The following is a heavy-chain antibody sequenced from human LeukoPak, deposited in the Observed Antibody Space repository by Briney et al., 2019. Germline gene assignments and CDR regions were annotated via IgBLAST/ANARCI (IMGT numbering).Heavy chain of an antibody. D-gene: IGHD3-22*01. CDR1: GGSISSYY. CDR3: ASFYYDSSGYYNY. CDR2: IYTSGST. J-gene: IGHJ4*02. Sequence: SETLSLTCTVSGGSISSYYWSWIRQPPGKGLEWIGYIYTSGSTNYNPSLKSRVTISVDTSKNQFSLKLSSVTAADTAVYYWASFYYDSSGYYNYWAKGTVVTVSS. V-gene: IGHV4-4*09.